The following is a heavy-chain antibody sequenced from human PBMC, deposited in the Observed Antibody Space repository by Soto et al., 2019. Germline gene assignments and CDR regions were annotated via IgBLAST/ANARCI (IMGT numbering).Heavy chain of an antibody. D-gene: IGHD3-16*01. CDR2: IIPIFGTA. J-gene: IGHJ4*02. CDR3: ERVPRGHGYLDY. CDR1: VGTFSSDA. Sequence: QVQLVQSGAEVKKPGSSVKVSCKASVGTFSSDAISWVRQAPGQGLEWMGGIIPIFGTANYAQKFQGRVTITADESTSTAYMELSSLRSEDTAVYYCERVPRGHGYLDYWGQGTLVTVSS. V-gene: IGHV1-69*01.